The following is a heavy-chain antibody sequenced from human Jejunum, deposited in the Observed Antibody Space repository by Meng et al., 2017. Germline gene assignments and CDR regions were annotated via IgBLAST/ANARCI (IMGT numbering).Heavy chain of an antibody. CDR3: QNANTDIRFCTTTTCSDSYYFDY. D-gene: IGHD2-2*01. J-gene: IGHJ4*02. V-gene: IGHV2-5*01. CDR1: GFSHSTSGVG. Sequence: SGPTLVKPTQTLTLTCTFSGFSHSTSGVGVGWIRQPPGKALEWLALIYWNDDKNYSPSLRSRLTITKDTAKNQVVITMANVDPVDAATYYCQNANTDIRFCTTTTCSDSYYFDYWGQGTLVTVSS. CDR2: IYWNDDK.